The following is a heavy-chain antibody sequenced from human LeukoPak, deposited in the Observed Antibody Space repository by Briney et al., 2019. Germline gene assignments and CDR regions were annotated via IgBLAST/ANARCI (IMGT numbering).Heavy chain of an antibody. CDR3: AKGPTTSTYYYYGMDV. D-gene: IGHD4-17*01. CDR2: ISGSGGST. V-gene: IGHV3-23*01. J-gene: IGHJ6*02. Sequence: GGSLRLSCAASGFTFSSYAMSWVPQAPGKGLEWVSAISGSGGSTYYADSVKGRFTISRDNSKNTLYLQMNSLRAEDTAVYYCAKGPTTSTYYYYGMDVWGQGTTVTVSS. CDR1: GFTFSSYA.